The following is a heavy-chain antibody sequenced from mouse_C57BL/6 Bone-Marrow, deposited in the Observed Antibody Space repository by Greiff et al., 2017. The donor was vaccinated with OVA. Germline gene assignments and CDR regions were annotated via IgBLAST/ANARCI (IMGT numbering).Heavy chain of an antibody. CDR2: ISDGGSYT. V-gene: IGHV5-4*01. CDR1: GFTFSSYA. Sequence: EVQVVESGGGLVKPGGSLKLSCAASGFTFSSYAMSWVRQTPEKRLEWVATISDGGSYTYYPDNVKGRFTISRDNAKNNLYLQMSHLKSEDTAMYYCARVSNDYDEEWYFDVWGTGTTVTVSS. D-gene: IGHD2-4*01. CDR3: ARVSNDYDEEWYFDV. J-gene: IGHJ1*03.